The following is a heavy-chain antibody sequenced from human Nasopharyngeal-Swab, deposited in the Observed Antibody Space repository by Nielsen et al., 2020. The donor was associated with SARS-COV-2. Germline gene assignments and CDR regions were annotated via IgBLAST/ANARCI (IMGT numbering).Heavy chain of an antibody. CDR1: GGSFSGYY. CDR2: INHSGST. Sequence: SETLSLTCAAYGGSFSGYYWSWIRQPPGKGLEWIGEINHSGSTNYNPSLKSRVTISVDTSKNQFSLKLSSVTAADTAVYYCARGRERLPHFDYWGQGTLVTVSS. D-gene: IGHD6-25*01. V-gene: IGHV4-34*01. CDR3: ARGRERLPHFDY. J-gene: IGHJ4*02.